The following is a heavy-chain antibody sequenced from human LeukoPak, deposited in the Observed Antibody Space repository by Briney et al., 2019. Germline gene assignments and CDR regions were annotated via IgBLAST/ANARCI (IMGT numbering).Heavy chain of an antibody. CDR2: IIPILGIA. CDR1: GGTFSSYA. CDR3: ARGSPQDIVVVVAATYGMDV. D-gene: IGHD2-15*01. Sequence: SVKVSCKASGGTFSSYAISWVRQAPGQGLEWMGRIIPILGIANYAQKFQGRVTITADKSTSTAYMELSSLRSEDTAVYYCARGSPQDIVVVVAATYGMDVWGQGTTVTVSS. J-gene: IGHJ6*02. V-gene: IGHV1-69*04.